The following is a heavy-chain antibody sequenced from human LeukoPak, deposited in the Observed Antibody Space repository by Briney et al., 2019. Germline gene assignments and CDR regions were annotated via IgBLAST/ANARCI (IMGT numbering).Heavy chain of an antibody. D-gene: IGHD3-16*01. CDR1: GGSISNYY. J-gene: IGHJ6*02. V-gene: IGHV4-59*01. CDR3: ARAWGSASYYTGAMDV. CDR2: VYYNGST. Sequence: SETLSLTCTVSGGSISNYYWSWIRQPPGKALEWIGYVYYNGSTNYNPSLKSRVTISIDTSKNQFSPKLSSVTAADTAVLYCARAWGSASYYTGAMDVWGQGTTVTVSS.